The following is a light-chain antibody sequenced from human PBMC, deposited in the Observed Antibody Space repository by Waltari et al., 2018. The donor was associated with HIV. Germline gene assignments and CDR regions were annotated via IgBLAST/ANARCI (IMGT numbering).Light chain of an antibody. Sequence: DIQITQSPPSLSASVGQRVTITCRASQTVRSSLAWYQQRPGKAPKSLVYGASKLQTEVPSRFSAGGSGTNFSLTINSLKPEDFVTYICQQYYTFPRTFGRGTRVDMK. V-gene: IGKV1D-16*01. J-gene: IGKJ1*01. CDR2: GAS. CDR1: QTVRSS. CDR3: QQYYTFPRT.